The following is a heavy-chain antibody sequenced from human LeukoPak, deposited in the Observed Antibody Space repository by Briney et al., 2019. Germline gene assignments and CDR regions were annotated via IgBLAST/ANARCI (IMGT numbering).Heavy chain of an antibody. CDR2: ISAYNGNT. J-gene: IGHJ4*02. CDR3: ARAYITIFGVVTQPFDY. D-gene: IGHD3-3*01. CDR1: GYTFTSYG. V-gene: IGHV1-18*01. Sequence: ASVKVSCEASGYTFTSYGISWVRQAPGQGLEWMGWISAYNGNTNYAQKLQGRVTMTTDTSTSTAYMELRSLRSDDTAVYYCARAYITIFGVVTQPFDYWGQGTLVTVSS.